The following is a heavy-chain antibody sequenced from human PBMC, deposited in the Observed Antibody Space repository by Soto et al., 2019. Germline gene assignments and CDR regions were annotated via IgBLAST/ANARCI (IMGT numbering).Heavy chain of an antibody. CDR1: GGSISGSY. CDR3: ARSVAVPGAHSDY. D-gene: IGHD7-27*01. Sequence: PWETLSLTCIVSGGSISGSYWSWIRQSPGKGLEWLGYVYYTGSTNYSPSLRSRVSISVDTSKNEFSLRLSSVTAADTAVYFCARSVAVPGAHSDYWGQGTQVTVSS. V-gene: IGHV4-59*01. J-gene: IGHJ4*02. CDR2: VYYTGST.